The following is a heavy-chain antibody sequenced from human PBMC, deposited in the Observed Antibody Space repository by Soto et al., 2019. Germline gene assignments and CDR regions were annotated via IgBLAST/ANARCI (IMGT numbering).Heavy chain of an antibody. J-gene: IGHJ5*02. V-gene: IGHV3-23*01. D-gene: IGHD6-19*01. CDR2: NSGSGGST. CDR1: GFTFSVYA. CDR3: AKEDSSGWYNWFDP. Sequence: GGSLSLSCAASGFTFSVYAMSWVRQAPGKGLECVSANSGSGGSTYYADSVKGRFTISRDNSKNTLYLQMNSLRAEDTAVYYCAKEDSSGWYNWFDPWGQGTLVTVSS.